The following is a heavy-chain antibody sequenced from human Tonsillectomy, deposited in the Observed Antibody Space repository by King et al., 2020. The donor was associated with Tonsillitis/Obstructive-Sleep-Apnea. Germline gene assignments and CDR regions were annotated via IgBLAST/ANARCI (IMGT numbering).Heavy chain of an antibody. CDR1: GASINSDSYY. V-gene: IGHV4-39*01. CDR3: ARATMGFDY. D-gene: IGHD3-10*01. Sequence: LQLQESGPGLVKPSETLSLTCTVSGASINSDSYYWGWIRQPPGKGLEWIGNIYYTGRTYYGPSLKSRVTISVDTSKNQLSLELNSVTAADTAVYYCARATMGFDYWGQGTLVTVSS. J-gene: IGHJ4*02. CDR2: IYYTGRT.